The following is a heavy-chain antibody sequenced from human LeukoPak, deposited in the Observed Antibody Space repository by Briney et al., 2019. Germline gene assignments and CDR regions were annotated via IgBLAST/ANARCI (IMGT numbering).Heavy chain of an antibody. V-gene: IGHV3-30-3*01. D-gene: IGHD5-24*01. CDR3: ARDGGWLQFTYFGY. CDR1: GFTFSSYA. CDR2: ISYDGSNK. Sequence: PGGSLRLSCAASGFTFSSYAMHWVRQAPGKGLEWVAVISYDGSNKYYADSVKGRFTISRDNSKNTLYLQMNSLRAEDTAVYYCARDGGWLQFTYFGYWGQGTLVTVSS. J-gene: IGHJ4*02.